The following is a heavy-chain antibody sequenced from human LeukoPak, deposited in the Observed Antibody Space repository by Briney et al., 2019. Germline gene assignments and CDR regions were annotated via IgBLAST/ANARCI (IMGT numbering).Heavy chain of an antibody. CDR3: ARVRIGEYSSGYNWFDP. J-gene: IGHJ5*02. Sequence: SETLSLTCTVSGGPIRSYYWSWMRQPPGKGLEWIGNIHYSESTNFNPSLKSRVAIAVDTSKNQFSLSMRSVTAADTAVYYCARVRIGEYSSGYNWFDPWGQGTLVTVSS. CDR2: IHYSEST. CDR1: GGPIRSYY. D-gene: IGHD6-19*01. V-gene: IGHV4-59*01.